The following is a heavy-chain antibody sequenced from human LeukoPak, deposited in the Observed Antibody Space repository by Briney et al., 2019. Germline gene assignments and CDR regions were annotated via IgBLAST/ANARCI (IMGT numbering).Heavy chain of an antibody. J-gene: IGHJ4*02. CDR1: GFTFSSYA. D-gene: IGHD1-20*01. V-gene: IGHV3-21*01. Sequence: GGSLRLSCAASGFTFSSYAMHWVRQAPGKGLEWVSSISSSSSYIYYADSVKGRFTISRDNAKNSLYLQMNSLRAEDTAVYYCARDLPYNYDPPDFDYWGQGTLVTVSS. CDR3: ARDLPYNYDPPDFDY. CDR2: ISSSSSYI.